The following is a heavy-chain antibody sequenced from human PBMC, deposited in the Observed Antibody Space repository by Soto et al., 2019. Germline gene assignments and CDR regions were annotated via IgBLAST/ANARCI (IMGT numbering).Heavy chain of an antibody. CDR1: GFTFSSYG. J-gene: IGHJ6*02. V-gene: IGHV3-30*18. CDR3: SKDRRPNYYYGMDV. D-gene: IGHD6-25*01. CDR2: ISYDGSNK. Sequence: QVQMVESGGGVVQPGRSLRLSCAASGFTFSSYGMHWVRQAPGKGLEWVAVISYDGSNKYYAYSVKGRFTISTDNSKNTLYLQINSLRADDTAVYYCSKDRRPNYYYGMDVFGQGTTVTVSS.